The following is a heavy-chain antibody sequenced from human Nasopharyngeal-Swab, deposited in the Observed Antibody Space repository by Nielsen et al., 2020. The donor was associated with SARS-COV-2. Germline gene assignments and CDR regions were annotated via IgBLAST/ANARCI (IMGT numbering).Heavy chain of an antibody. Sequence: GESLRLSCAASGFTFSIYTMHWVRQAPGKGLEWVAVISYDGSNKYCADSVKGRFTISRDDAKNSVYLQMNSLRVEDTAVYYCAREAYYNAVDYWGQGTLVTVSS. CDR1: GFTFSIYT. CDR3: AREAYYNAVDY. D-gene: IGHD2-8*01. J-gene: IGHJ4*02. CDR2: ISYDGSNK. V-gene: IGHV3-30-3*01.